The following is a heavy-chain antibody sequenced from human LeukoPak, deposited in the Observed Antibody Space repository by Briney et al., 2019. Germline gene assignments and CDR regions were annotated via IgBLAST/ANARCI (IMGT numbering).Heavy chain of an antibody. CDR1: GFTFSSSW. J-gene: IGHJ6*04. Sequence: GGSLRLSCAASGFTFSSSWMHWVRQAPGKGLVWDSRITRDGSSTTYADSVKGRFTTSRDNAKNTLYLQMDSLRDDDTAVYYCARDPGYESWSPFWGGMDVWGNGTTVIVSS. V-gene: IGHV3-74*01. CDR3: ARDPGYESWSPFWGGMDV. D-gene: IGHD3-16*01. CDR2: ITRDGSST.